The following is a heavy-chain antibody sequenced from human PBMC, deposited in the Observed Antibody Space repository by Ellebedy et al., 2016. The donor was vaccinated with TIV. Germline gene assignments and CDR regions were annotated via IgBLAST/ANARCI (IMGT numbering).Heavy chain of an antibody. CDR1: GGSINTYY. CDR2: IYYRGST. D-gene: IGHD2-15*01. V-gene: IGHV4-59*01. CDR3: ARAAQPNCSGGSCYRIDY. Sequence: MPGGSLRLSCTVSGGSINTYYWSWIRQPPGKGLEWIGYIYYRGSTNFNPSLKSRVTISVDTSKNQFSLKLSSVTAADTAVYYCARAAQPNCSGGSCYRIDYWGQGTLVTVSS. J-gene: IGHJ4*02.